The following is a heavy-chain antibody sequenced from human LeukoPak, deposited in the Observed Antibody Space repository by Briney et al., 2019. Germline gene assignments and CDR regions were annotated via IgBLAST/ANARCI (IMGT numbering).Heavy chain of an antibody. Sequence: PSETQSLTCAVYGGSFSGYYWSWIRQPPGKGLEWIGEINHSGSTNYNPSLKSRVTISVDTSKNQFSLKLSSVTSADTAVYYCARGGPYYDFWSGYYFWGQGTLVTVSS. V-gene: IGHV4-34*01. CDR2: INHSGST. J-gene: IGHJ4*02. CDR1: GGSFSGYY. D-gene: IGHD3-3*01. CDR3: ARGGPYYDFWSGYYF.